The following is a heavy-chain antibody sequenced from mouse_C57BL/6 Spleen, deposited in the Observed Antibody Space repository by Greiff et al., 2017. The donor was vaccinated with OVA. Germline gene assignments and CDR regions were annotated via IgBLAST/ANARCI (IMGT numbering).Heavy chain of an antibody. CDR3: ARRGVVGRYFDV. Sequence: LVESGAELVKPGASVKISCKASGYAFSSYWMNWVKQRPGKGLEWIGQIYPGDGDTNYNGKFKGKATLTADKSSSTAYMQLSSLTSEDSAVYFCARRGVVGRYFDVWGTGTTVTVSS. CDR2: IYPGDGDT. CDR1: GYAFSSYW. J-gene: IGHJ1*03. D-gene: IGHD1-1*01. V-gene: IGHV1-80*01.